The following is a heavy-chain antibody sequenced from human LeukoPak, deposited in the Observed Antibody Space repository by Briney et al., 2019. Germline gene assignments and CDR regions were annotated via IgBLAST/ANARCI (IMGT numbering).Heavy chain of an antibody. CDR3: ARRYCTGGTCYSFAFDI. CDR1: GGSISSYY. CDR2: IYYSGST. J-gene: IGHJ3*02. Sequence: SETLSLTCTVSGGSISSYYWSWIRQPPGKGLEGIGYIYYSGSTNYNPSLKSRVTISLDTSKNQFSLNLSSVTAADTAVYYCARRYCTGGTCYSFAFDIWGQGTMVTVSS. V-gene: IGHV4-59*08. D-gene: IGHD2-15*01.